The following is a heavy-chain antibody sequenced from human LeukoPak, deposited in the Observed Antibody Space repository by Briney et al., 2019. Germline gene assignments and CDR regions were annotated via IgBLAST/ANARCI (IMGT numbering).Heavy chain of an antibody. D-gene: IGHD6-13*01. CDR1: GGSISSYY. V-gene: IGHV4-59*08. CDR2: IYYSGST. CDR3: ARHGAPYSSSWYDY. Sequence: SETLSLTCTVSGGSISSYYWSWIRQPPGKGLEWIGYIYYSGSTNHNPSLKSRVTISVDTSKNQFSLKLSSVTAADTAVYYCARHGAPYSSSWYDYWGQGTLVTVSS. J-gene: IGHJ4*02.